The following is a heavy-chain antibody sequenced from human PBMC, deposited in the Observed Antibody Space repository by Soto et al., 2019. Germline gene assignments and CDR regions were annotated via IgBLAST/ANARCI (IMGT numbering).Heavy chain of an antibody. J-gene: IGHJ4*02. CDR2: ISTYNGNA. V-gene: IGHV1-18*01. Sequence: QVQLVQSGAEVKKPGASVKVSCKAPAHSFTGYGFNWVRQAPGRGLEWMGWISTYNGNANYAQSLQGRVTLTTDISTSTAYMELRSLTSDDTAIYFCARDPIVYSRSSFGDNLGQGTLVTVSS. CDR3: ARDPIVYSRSSFGDN. D-gene: IGHD6-6*01. CDR1: AHSFTGYG.